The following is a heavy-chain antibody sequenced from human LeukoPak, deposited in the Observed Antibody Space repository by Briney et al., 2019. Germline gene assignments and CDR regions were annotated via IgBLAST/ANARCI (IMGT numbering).Heavy chain of an antibody. CDR1: GYTFTGYY. D-gene: IGHD3-3*01. Sequence: ASVKVSCKASGYTFTGYYMHWVRQAPGQGLEWMGWISAYNGNTNYAQKLQGRVTMTTDTSTSTAYMELRSLRSDDTAVYYCARVGDFWSGYLIRYYMDVWGKGTTVTVSS. CDR2: ISAYNGNT. J-gene: IGHJ6*03. V-gene: IGHV1-18*04. CDR3: ARVGDFWSGYLIRYYMDV.